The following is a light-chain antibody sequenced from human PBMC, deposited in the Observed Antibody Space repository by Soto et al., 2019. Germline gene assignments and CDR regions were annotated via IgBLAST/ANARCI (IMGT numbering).Light chain of an antibody. CDR3: SSYTSSSTV. CDR2: DVS. J-gene: IGLJ2*01. V-gene: IGLV2-14*01. CDR1: SSDVGGYNY. Sequence: QSALTQPASVSGSPGQSITISCTGTSSDVGGYNYVSWYQQHPGKAPKLMNYDVSNRPSGVSNRFSGSKSGNTASLTISGLQAEDEADYYCSSYTSSSTVFGGGTKLTVL.